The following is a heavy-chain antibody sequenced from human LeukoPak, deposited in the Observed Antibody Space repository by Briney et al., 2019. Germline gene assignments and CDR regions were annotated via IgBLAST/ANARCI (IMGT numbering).Heavy chain of an antibody. D-gene: IGHD4-11*01. V-gene: IGHV1-18*01. CDR1: GGTFSSYA. J-gene: IGHJ6*02. CDR3: ASGRYSKYYYYGMDV. Sequence: ASVKVSCKASGGTFSSYAINWVRQAPGQGLEWMGWISAYNGNTNYAQKLQGSVTMTTDTSTSTAYMELRSLRSDDTAVYYCASGRYSKYYYYGMDVWGQGTTVTVSS. CDR2: ISAYNGNT.